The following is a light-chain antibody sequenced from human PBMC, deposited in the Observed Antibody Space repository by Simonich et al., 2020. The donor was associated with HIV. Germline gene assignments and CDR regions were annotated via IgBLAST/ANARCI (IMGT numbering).Light chain of an antibody. CDR3: YSTDSSDNSV. CDR2: EDS. Sequence: SYELTQPPSVSVFPGQTARITCSGDALPKKSASWYQQRSGQAPVLVIYEDSKRPSGIPERFSGSSSGTMATLTIRGAQVEDEADYYCYSTDSSDNSVFGGGTKLTVL. CDR1: ALPKKS. J-gene: IGLJ2*01. V-gene: IGLV3-10*01.